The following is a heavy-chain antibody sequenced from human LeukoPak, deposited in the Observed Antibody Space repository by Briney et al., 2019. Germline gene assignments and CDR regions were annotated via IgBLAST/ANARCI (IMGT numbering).Heavy chain of an antibody. J-gene: IGHJ3*02. CDR1: GGSFSGYY. D-gene: IGHD2-15*01. CDR3: AREDCSGGSCYPRRDAFDI. Sequence: SETLSLTCAVYGGSFSGYYWSWIRQPPGKGLEWIGEINHSGSTNYNPSLKSRVTISVDTSKNQFSLKLSSVTAADTAVYYCAREDCSGGSCYPRRDAFDIWGQGTMVTVSS. CDR2: INHSGST. V-gene: IGHV4-34*01.